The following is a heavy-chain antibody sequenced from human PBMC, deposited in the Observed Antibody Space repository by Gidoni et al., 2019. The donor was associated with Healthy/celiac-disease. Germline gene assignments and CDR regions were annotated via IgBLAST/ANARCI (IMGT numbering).Heavy chain of an antibody. V-gene: IGHV3-48*03. Sequence: EVQLVESGGGLLQPGGSLRLSCAASGFTFSSYEMNWVRQAPGKGLEWVSYISSSGSTIYYADSVKGRFTISRDNAKNSLYLQMNSLRAEDTAVYYCARNGAARLKYYGMDVWGQGTTVTVSS. CDR1: GFTFSSYE. D-gene: IGHD6-6*01. J-gene: IGHJ6*02. CDR3: ARNGAARLKYYGMDV. CDR2: ISSSGSTI.